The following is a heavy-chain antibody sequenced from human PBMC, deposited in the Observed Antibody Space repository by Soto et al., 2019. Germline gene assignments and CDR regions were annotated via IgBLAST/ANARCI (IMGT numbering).Heavy chain of an antibody. CDR3: ARRGITGTTVYYYGMDV. CDR1: GCSFTSYW. D-gene: IGHD1-7*01. CDR2: IYPGDSDT. J-gene: IGHJ6*02. V-gene: IGHV5-51*01. Sequence: GVSMQISCKGAGCSFTSYWIGWVRKIPGKGLEWMGIIYPGDSDTRYSPSFQGQVTISADKSISTAYLQWSSLKASDTAMYYCARRGITGTTVYYYGMDVWGQGTTVTVSS.